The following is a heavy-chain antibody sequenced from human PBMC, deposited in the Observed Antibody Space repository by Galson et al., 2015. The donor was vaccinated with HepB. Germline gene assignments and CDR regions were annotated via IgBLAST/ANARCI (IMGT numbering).Heavy chain of an antibody. CDR1: GYTFTNYG. CDR3: ARAPPNRGYSGGWYVDY. D-gene: IGHD6-19*01. CDR2: ISPYNGDT. V-gene: IGHV1-18*01. J-gene: IGHJ4*02. Sequence: SVKVSCKASGYTFTNYGINWVRQAPGQGLEWMGWISPYNGDTRFAQKLQGRVTLTTETSTSTASMELRSLKSDDTAVYYCARAPPNRGYSGGWYVDYWGQGTLITVSS.